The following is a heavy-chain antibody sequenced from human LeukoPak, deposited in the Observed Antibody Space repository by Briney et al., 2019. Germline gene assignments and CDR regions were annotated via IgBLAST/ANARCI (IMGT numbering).Heavy chain of an antibody. V-gene: IGHV4-4*07. D-gene: IGHD3-10*01. Sequence: SGTLSLTCTVSGASISPYYWNWIRQPAGKGLEWIGRLYPSGSSDQNPSLKSRVSLSVGTSINQFSLRVTSVTAADTATYYCARDLSGSLYFDYWGQGILVTVSA. CDR3: ARDLSGSLYFDY. CDR1: GASISPYY. CDR2: LYPSGSS. J-gene: IGHJ4*02.